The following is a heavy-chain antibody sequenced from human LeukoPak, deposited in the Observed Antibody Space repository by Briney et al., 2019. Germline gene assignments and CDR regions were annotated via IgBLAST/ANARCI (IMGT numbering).Heavy chain of an antibody. CDR3: ARVHHYYYDSSGY. Sequence: ASVKVSCKASGYSFTSYDINWVRQATGQGLEWMGWMNPDSGNTVYAQKFQGRVTLTRNTSISTAYMELSSLRSEDTAMYYCARVHHYYYDSSGYWGQGTLVTVSS. V-gene: IGHV1-8*01. J-gene: IGHJ4*02. CDR1: GYSFTSYD. CDR2: MNPDSGNT. D-gene: IGHD3-22*01.